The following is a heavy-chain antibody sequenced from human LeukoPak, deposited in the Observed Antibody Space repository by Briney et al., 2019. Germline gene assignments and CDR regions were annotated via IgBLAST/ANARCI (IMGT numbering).Heavy chain of an antibody. CDR2: IYYSGST. J-gene: IGHJ4*02. D-gene: IGHD3-22*01. CDR3: ARARYYYDISGYYYPHYFDY. V-gene: IGHV4-59*01. CDR1: GGSISSYY. Sequence: PSETLSLTCTVSGGSISSYYWSWIRQPPGKGLEWIGYIYYSGSTNYNPSLKSRVTISVDTSKNQFSLKLSSVTAADTAVYYCARARYYYDISGYYYPHYFDYWGQGTLVTVSS.